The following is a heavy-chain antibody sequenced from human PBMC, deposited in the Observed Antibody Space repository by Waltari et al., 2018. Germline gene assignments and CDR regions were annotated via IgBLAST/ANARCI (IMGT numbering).Heavy chain of an antibody. J-gene: IGHJ4*02. V-gene: IGHV4-39*07. Sequence: QLQLQESGPGLVKPSETLSLTCTVSGGSISSSSYYWGWIRQPPGKGLEWIGSIYYSGGTYYNPSLKSRVTISVDTSKNQFSLKLSSVTAADTAVYYCASGYSSWFSPWFYWGQGTLVTVSS. CDR2: IYYSGGT. CDR3: ASGYSSWFSPWFY. CDR1: GGSISSSSYY. D-gene: IGHD6-13*01.